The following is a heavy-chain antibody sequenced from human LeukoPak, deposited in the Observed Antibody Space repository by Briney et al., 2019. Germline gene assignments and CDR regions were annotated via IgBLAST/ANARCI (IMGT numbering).Heavy chain of an antibody. CDR2: INHSGST. Sequence: SETLSLTCAVYGGSFSGYNWSWIRQPPGKGLEWIGEINHSGSTNYNPSLKSRVTISVDTSKNQFSLKLSSVTAADTAVYYCARGLWFGEFRLDVWGQGTTVTVSS. V-gene: IGHV4-34*01. CDR3: ARGLWFGEFRLDV. CDR1: GGSFSGYN. D-gene: IGHD3-10*01. J-gene: IGHJ6*02.